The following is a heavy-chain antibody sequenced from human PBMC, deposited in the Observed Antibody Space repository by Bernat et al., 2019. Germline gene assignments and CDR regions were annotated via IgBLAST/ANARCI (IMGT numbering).Heavy chain of an antibody. CDR2: IYYSGST. J-gene: IGHJ6*02. CDR1: GGSVSGGSISSYY. V-gene: IGHV4-59*05. CDR3: ARPIVLMVYATDDGMDV. D-gene: IGHD2-8*01. Sequence: QVQLQESGPGLVKPSETLSLTCSVSGGSVSGGSISSYYWTWIRQPAGKGLEWIGRIYYSGSTYYNPSLKSRVTISVDTSKNQFSLKLSSVTAADTAVYYCARPIVLMVYATDDGMDVWGQGTTVTVSS.